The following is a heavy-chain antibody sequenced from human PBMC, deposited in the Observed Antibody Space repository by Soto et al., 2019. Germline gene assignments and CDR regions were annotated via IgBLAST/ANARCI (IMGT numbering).Heavy chain of an antibody. J-gene: IGHJ4*02. Sequence: GASVKVSCKASAYAFNTYTINWVRQAPGQGLEWMGSISPYTGDTHYAQNLQGRFTMTRDTSTNTAYMELASLGSDDTAVYYCARGGFSSSWRLDYWGQGTLVTV. CDR3: ARGGFSSSWRLDY. CDR2: ISPYTGDT. V-gene: IGHV1-18*04. D-gene: IGHD6-13*01. CDR1: AYAFNTYT.